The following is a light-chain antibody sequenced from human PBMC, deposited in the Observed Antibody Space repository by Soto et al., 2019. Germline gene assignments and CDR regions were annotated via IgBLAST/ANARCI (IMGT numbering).Light chain of an antibody. CDR1: QSVLYSSNNKNY. CDR2: WAS. J-gene: IGKJ3*01. V-gene: IGKV4-1*01. Sequence: DIVMTQSPDSLAVSLGERATINCKSSQSVLYSSNNKNYLAWYQQKPGQPPKLLIYWASTRESGVPDRFSGSGSGTDFTLTSSSLQAEDVAVYYCQQYYSTLPTFGPGTKVDIK. CDR3: QQYYSTLPT.